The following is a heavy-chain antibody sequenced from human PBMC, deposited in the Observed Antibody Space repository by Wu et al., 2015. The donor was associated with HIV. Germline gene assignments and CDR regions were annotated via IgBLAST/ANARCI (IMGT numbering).Heavy chain of an antibody. CDR2: INPNTGAT. Sequence: QVHLMQSGSEVKKPGASMKVSCKASGYTFSDYYIQWVRQVPGQGLEWMGWINPNTGATNYAQKFEDRVSMTRETSITTAYMELRSLRSDDTAVYFCARDKRGYDVLTGYYIYFVPLGPGKAGHRVL. J-gene: IGHJ4*02. CDR3: ARDKRGYDVLTGYYIYFVP. V-gene: IGHV1-2*02. CDR1: GYTFSDYY. D-gene: IGHD3-9*01.